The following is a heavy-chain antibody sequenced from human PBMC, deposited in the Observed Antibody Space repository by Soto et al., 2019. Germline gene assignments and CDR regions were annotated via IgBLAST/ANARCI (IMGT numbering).Heavy chain of an antibody. V-gene: IGHV1-3*01. CDR2: INAGNGNT. CDR3: AREGRYSSGWYGFYYYGMDV. Sequence: ASVKVSCKASVYTFTSYAIHWVRQAHGQRLEWMGWINAGNGNTKYSQKFQGRVTITRDTSASTAYMELSSLRSEDTAVYYCAREGRYSSGWYGFYYYGMDVWGQGTTVTVS. CDR1: VYTFTSYA. J-gene: IGHJ6*02. D-gene: IGHD6-19*01.